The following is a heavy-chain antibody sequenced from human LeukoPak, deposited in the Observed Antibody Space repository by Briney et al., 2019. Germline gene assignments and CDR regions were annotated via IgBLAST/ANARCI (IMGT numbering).Heavy chain of an antibody. CDR1: GYTFTCYY. V-gene: IGHV1-2*02. CDR2: INPNSGGT. CDR3: ARYYGDYRDLDY. D-gene: IGHD4-17*01. Sequence: ASVKVSCKASGYTFTCYYMHWARQAPGQGLEWMGWINPNSGGTNYAQKFQGRVTMTRDTSISTAYMELSRLRSDDTAVYYCARYYGDYRDLDYWGQGTLVTVS. J-gene: IGHJ4*02.